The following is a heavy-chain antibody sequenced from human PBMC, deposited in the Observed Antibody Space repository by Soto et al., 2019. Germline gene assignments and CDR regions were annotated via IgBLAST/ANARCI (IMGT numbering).Heavy chain of an antibody. CDR3: ARDGSYCSGGSCYSFDF. V-gene: IGHV1-3*01. D-gene: IGHD2-15*01. J-gene: IGHJ4*02. Sequence: VLLVQSGAELEKPGASVKVSCKASGYRLTNYAIHWVRQAPGQSLGWMGWINAGNGNTKYSQRFQDRVTITRDTSASTGYMERSSLRSEDTAVYYCARDGSYCSGGSCYSFDFWGQGTLVTVSS. CDR1: GYRLTNYA. CDR2: INAGNGNT.